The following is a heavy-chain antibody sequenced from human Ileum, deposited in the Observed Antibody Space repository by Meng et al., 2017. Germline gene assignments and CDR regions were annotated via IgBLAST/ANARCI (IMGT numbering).Heavy chain of an antibody. V-gene: IGHV7-4-1*02. CDR3: AREPRRFDH. CDR1: GYTFTNYG. Sequence: QVQLVHTGSVLKNPGASVKVSCKCSGYTFTNYGMNWVRQAPGQGLEWMGWINSNTGDPTYAQAFTGRFVFSLDTSVNTAYLQISSLKAEDTAIYYCAREPRRFDHWGQGTLVTVSS. J-gene: IGHJ4*02. CDR2: INSNTGDP.